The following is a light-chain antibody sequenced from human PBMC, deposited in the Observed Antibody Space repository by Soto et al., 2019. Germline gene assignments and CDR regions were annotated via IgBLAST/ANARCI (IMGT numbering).Light chain of an antibody. J-gene: IGKJ4*01. CDR1: QSVSSN. V-gene: IGKV3-15*01. CDR2: AAS. Sequence: EIVMTQSPATLSVSPGERATLSCRASQSVSSNLAWYQQKPGQAPRLLIYAASTRATRIPARFSGSGSGTEFTLTISSLQSEDFAVYYCQQYNNWPPLTFGGGTKVEIK. CDR3: QQYNNWPPLT.